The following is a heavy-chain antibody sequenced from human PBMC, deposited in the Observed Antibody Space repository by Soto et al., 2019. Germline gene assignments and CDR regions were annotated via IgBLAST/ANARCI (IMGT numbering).Heavy chain of an antibody. Sequence: ASVKVSCKASGYTFTSYYMHWVRQAPGQGLEWMGIINPSGGSTSYAQKFQGRVTMTRDTSTSTVYMELSSLRSEDTAVYYCARDRGSNVAGSYYDFWSGYYSSAPWGQGTLVTVSS. V-gene: IGHV1-46*03. CDR1: GYTFTSYY. J-gene: IGHJ5*02. D-gene: IGHD3-3*01. CDR2: INPSGGST. CDR3: ARDRGSNVAGSYYDFWSGYYSSAP.